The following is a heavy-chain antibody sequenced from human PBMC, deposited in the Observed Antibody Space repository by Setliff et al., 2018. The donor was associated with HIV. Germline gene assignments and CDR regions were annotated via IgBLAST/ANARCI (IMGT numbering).Heavy chain of an antibody. J-gene: IGHJ4*02. D-gene: IGHD3-3*01. CDR2: INPSSGST. CDR3: ARDGASGSGYYWADY. Sequence: ASVKVSCKASGYTFTSYYMHWVRQAPGQGLEWMGIINPSSGSTTYAQKFQGRVTMTRDTSTSTVYMELSSLRSEDTAVYYCARDGASGSGYYWADYWGQGTLVTVSS. CDR1: GYTFTSYY. V-gene: IGHV1-46*01.